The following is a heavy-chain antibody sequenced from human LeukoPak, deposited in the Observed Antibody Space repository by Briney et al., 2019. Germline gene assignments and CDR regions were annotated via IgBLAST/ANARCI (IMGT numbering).Heavy chain of an antibody. V-gene: IGHV3-21*01. CDR1: GFTLGDYV. D-gene: IGHD4/OR15-4a*01. CDR2: ISGSSSSI. J-gene: IGHJ5*02. Sequence: GGSLRLSCTASGFTLGDYVMSWVRQAPGKGLEWVSSISGSSSSIYYADSMNGRFTISRDNAKNSLYLQMNSLTAEDTAVYYCARTNYRNWFDPWGQGTLVTVSS. CDR3: ARTNYRNWFDP.